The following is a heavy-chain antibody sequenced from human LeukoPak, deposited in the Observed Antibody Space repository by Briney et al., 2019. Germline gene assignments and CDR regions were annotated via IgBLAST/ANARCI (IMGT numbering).Heavy chain of an antibody. V-gene: IGHV3-30*02. J-gene: IGHJ4*02. CDR1: GFPFSDYV. CDR2: IRYDGNNK. D-gene: IGHD2-15*01. Sequence: GGSLRLSCAASGFPFSDYVMHWVRQAPGKGLEWVAVIRYDGNNKYYADSVKGRFTISRDNSKNTLNLQMNSLRAEDTALYYCAKMTDDIVVVILDYWGQGTLVTVSS. CDR3: AKMTDDIVVVILDY.